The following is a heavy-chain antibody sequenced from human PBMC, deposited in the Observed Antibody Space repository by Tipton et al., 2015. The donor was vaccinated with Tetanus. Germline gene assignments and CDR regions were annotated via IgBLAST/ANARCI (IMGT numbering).Heavy chain of an antibody. D-gene: IGHD3-10*01. V-gene: IGHV3-30*04. CDR1: GFTFSSYT. Sequence: RSLRLSCAASGFTFSSYTMSWVRQAPGRGLEWLAMLSDDGRHGSSAESVKGRFTISRDNSRNNVYLQMNSLRVDDTAIYYCARVKGRTGSYRDAFDLWGQGTSVAVSS. CDR2: LSDDGRHG. CDR3: ARVKGRTGSYRDAFDL. J-gene: IGHJ3*01.